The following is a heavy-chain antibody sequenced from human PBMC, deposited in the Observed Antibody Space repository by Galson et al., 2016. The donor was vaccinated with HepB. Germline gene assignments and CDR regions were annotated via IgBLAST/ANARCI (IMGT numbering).Heavy chain of an antibody. CDR2: MYYSGNT. D-gene: IGHD2-2*01. V-gene: IGHV4-39*01. J-gene: IGHJ4*02. CDR1: GGSISSSYY. Sequence: SETLSLTCTVSGGSISSSYYWGWIRQPPGKGLEWIGSMYYSGNTYYNPSLKSRVTISVDTSKNQFSLQLSSVTAADTAVYYCARAHRSTVGCNHPYYFDNWGQGTLSPSPQ. CDR3: ARAHRSTVGCNHPYYFDN.